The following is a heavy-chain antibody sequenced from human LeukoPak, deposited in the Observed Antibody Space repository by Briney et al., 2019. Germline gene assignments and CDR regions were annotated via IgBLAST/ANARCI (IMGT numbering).Heavy chain of an antibody. Sequence: SETLSLTCTVSGGSISSSSYYWGWIRQPPGKGLELIVSIYYSGSTYYNPSLKSRVTISVDTSNNPFSLKLSSVTAADTAVHYCATLSRERWVYYFDYWGQGTLVTVSS. CDR1: GGSISSSSYY. CDR3: ATLSRERWVYYFDY. CDR2: IYYSGST. D-gene: IGHD5-24*01. J-gene: IGHJ4*02. V-gene: IGHV4-39*01.